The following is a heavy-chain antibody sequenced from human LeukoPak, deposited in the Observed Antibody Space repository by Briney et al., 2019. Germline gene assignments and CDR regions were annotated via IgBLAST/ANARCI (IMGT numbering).Heavy chain of an antibody. J-gene: IGHJ4*02. D-gene: IGHD6-6*01. CDR3: ARRKSSSSTYFDY. V-gene: IGHV4-39*01. CDR1: GGSISSSSYY. CDR2: IYYSGST. Sequence: PSETLSLTCTVSGGSISSSSYYWGWIRQPPGKGLEWIGSIYYSGSTYYNPSLKSRVTISVDTSKNQFSLKLNSVTAADTAVYYCARRKSSSSTYFDYWGQGTLVTVSS.